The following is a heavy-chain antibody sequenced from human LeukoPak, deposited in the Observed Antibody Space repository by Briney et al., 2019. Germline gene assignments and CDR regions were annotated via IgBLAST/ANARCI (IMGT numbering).Heavy chain of an antibody. D-gene: IGHD3-10*01. V-gene: IGHV4-34*01. CDR3: ARTSPGITMVRGVISPIDY. CDR1: GGSFSGYY. CDR2: INHSGST. J-gene: IGHJ4*02. Sequence: PSETLSLTCAVYGGSFSGYYWSWIRQPPGKGLEWIGEINHSGSTNYNPSLKSRVTISVDTSKNQFSLKLSSVTAADTAVYYCARTSPGITMVRGVISPIDYWGQGTLVTVSS.